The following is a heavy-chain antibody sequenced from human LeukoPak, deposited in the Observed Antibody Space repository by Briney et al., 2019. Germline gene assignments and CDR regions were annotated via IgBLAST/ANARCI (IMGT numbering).Heavy chain of an antibody. CDR1: GFSFSASS. V-gene: IGHV3-33*08. CDR2: IWYDGSNK. J-gene: IGHJ4*02. D-gene: IGHD3-10*01. Sequence: GGSLRLSCAASGFSFSASSMSWVRQTPGKGLEWVAVIWYDGSNKYYADSVKGRFTISRDNSKNTLYLQMNSLRAEDTAVYYCASSYGSGSYSFDYWGQGTLVTVSS. CDR3: ASSYGSGSYSFDY.